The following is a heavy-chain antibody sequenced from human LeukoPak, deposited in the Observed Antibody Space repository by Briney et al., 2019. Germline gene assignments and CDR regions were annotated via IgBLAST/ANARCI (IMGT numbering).Heavy chain of an antibody. CDR2: ISRNSGSI. CDR1: VRTFDDYA. CDR3: AKDMGGGRGELLFGYFDY. D-gene: IGHD2-21*02. V-gene: IGHV3-9*01. J-gene: IGHJ4*02. Sequence: GGTLRLSCAVSVRTFDDYALHWVRQSPGKGLEWVGGISRNSGSIGYPDSVKGRFSISRDNANNSLYLQVNSLRAEGAAVYVCAKDMGGGRGELLFGYFDYWGKGTLVTVSS.